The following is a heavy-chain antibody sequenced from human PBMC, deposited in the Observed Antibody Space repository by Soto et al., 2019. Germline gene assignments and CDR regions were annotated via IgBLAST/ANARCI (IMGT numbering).Heavy chain of an antibody. J-gene: IGHJ6*02. CDR2: INAGNGNT. Sequence: GASVKVSCEACGDTFTSYAMHWVRQAPGQRLEWMGWINAGNGNTKYSQKFQGRVTITRDTSASTAYMELSSLRSEDTAVYYCARDRPTTTYYYYGMDVWGQGTTVTVSS. CDR1: GDTFTSYA. D-gene: IGHD4-17*01. CDR3: ARDRPTTTYYYYGMDV. V-gene: IGHV1-3*01.